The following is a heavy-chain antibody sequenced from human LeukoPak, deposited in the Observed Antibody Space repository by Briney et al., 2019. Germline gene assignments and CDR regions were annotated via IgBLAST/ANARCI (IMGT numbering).Heavy chain of an antibody. CDR3: AIWWYYYDSSGYYAY. Sequence: SETLSLTCAVYGGSFSGYYWSWIRQPPGKGLEWIGEINHSGSTNYNPSRKSRVTISVDTSKNQFSLKLSSVTAADTAVYYCAIWWYYYDSSGYYAYWGQGTLVTVSS. CDR2: INHSGST. J-gene: IGHJ4*02. V-gene: IGHV4-34*01. D-gene: IGHD3-22*01. CDR1: GGSFSGYY.